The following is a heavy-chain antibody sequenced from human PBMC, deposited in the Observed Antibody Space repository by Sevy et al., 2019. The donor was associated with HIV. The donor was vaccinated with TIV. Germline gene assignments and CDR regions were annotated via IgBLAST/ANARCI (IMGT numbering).Heavy chain of an antibody. CDR1: GLTFNSHA. CDR3: AKDYMLNLWRGYFDS. V-gene: IGHV3-23*01. CDR2: ISGSGETT. D-gene: IGHD3-3*01. J-gene: IGHJ4*02. Sequence: GGSLRVSCAASGLTFNSHAMSWVRQPPGRGLEWVSAISGSGETTVYADSVRGRFTISRDNSKNTLFLVMNSLRAEDTAVYYCAKDYMLNLWRGYFDSRGQGTLVTVSS.